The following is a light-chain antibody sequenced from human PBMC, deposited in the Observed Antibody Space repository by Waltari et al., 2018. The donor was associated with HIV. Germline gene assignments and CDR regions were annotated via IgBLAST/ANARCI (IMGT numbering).Light chain of an antibody. J-gene: IGKJ2*01. Sequence: EIVFTQSPATLSLSPGERATLSCRASQSFGNYLAWYQQKPGQAPRLLIYETSNRATGIPTRFSGSGSGTDFTLTISGLEPEDFAVYYCQQRRHGPPEYTFGQGTKLQIK. CDR1: QSFGNY. V-gene: IGKV3-11*01. CDR2: ETS. CDR3: QQRRHGPPEYT.